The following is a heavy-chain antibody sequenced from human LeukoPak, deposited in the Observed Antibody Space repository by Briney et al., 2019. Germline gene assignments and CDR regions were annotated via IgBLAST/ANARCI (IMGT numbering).Heavy chain of an antibody. D-gene: IGHD6-19*01. CDR2: ISSSSNYI. CDR1: GFTFSRYS. J-gene: IGHJ4*02. V-gene: IGHV3-21*01. CDR3: ARARLAAGTICFDY. Sequence: SGGSLRLSCAASGFTFSRYSMNWVRQAQGQGMEWVSSISSSSNYIYYADSVKGRFTISRDNAKNSLYLQMNSLRAEDTAVDYCARARLAAGTICFDYWGQGTLVTVSS.